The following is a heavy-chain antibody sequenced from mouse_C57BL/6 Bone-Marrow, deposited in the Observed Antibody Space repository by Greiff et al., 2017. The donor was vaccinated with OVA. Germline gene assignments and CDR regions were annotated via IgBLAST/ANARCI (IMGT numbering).Heavy chain of an antibody. D-gene: IGHD1-1*01. CDR1: GYTFTSYW. CDR2: INPSNGGT. CDR3: ARPDYYGSIFAY. J-gene: IGHJ3*01. V-gene: IGHV1-53*01. Sequence: QVQLKQSGTELVKPGASVKLSCKASGYTFTSYWMHWVKQRPGQGLEWIGNINPSNGGTNYNEKFKSKATLTVDKSSSTAYMQLSSLTSEDSAVYYCARPDYYGSIFAYWGQGTLVTVSA.